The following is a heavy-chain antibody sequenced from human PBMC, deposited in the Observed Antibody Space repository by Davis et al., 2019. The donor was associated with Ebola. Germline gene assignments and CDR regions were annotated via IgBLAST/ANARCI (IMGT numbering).Heavy chain of an antibody. CDR3: ARDKVGATTDAFDF. V-gene: IGHV3-48*02. CDR1: GFTFSTSG. J-gene: IGHJ3*01. CDR2: ISSASAAL. D-gene: IGHD1-26*01. Sequence: GESLKISCEASGFTFSTSGMNWVRLAPGKGLEWISYISSASAALYYSDSVKGRFTISRDNAKNSLFLQMNSLRDEDTAVYYCARDKVGATTDAFDFWGQGTVVTVSS.